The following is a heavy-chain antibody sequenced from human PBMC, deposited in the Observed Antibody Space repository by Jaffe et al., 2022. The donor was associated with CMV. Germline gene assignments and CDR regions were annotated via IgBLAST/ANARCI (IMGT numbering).Heavy chain of an antibody. J-gene: IGHJ4*02. V-gene: IGHV4-39*01. CDR2: IYYSGST. Sequence: QLQLQESGPGLVKPSETLSLTCTVSGGSISSSSYYWGWIRQPPGKGLEWIGSIYYSGSTYYNPSLKSRVTISVDTSKNQFSLKLSSVTAADTAVYYCARLLLYGGKPFDYWGQGTLVTVSS. CDR1: GGSISSSSYY. CDR3: ARLLLYGGKPFDY. D-gene: IGHD4-17*01.